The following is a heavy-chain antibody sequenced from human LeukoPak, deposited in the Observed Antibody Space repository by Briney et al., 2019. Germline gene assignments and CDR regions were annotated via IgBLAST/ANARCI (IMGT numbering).Heavy chain of an antibody. Sequence: GASVTVSCKASGYTSTSYAMNWVRQAPGQGLEWMGWINTNTGDPTYAQGFTGRFVFSLDTSVSTAYLQISSLKAEDTAVYYCAREQYYYDSSGYILRAFDIWGQGTMVTVSS. CDR2: INTNTGDP. CDR1: GYTSTSYA. J-gene: IGHJ3*02. CDR3: AREQYYYDSSGYILRAFDI. V-gene: IGHV7-4-1*02. D-gene: IGHD3-22*01.